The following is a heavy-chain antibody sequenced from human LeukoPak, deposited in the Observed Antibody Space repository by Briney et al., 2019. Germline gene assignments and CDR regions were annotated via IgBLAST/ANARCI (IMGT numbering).Heavy chain of an antibody. CDR2: ISSSGSTI. CDR1: GFTFSSYE. D-gene: IGHD3-10*02. V-gene: IGHV3-48*03. CDR3: AELGITMNGGV. Sequence: GGSLRLSCAASGFTFSSYEMNWVRQAPGKGLEWVSYISSSGSTIYYADSVKGRFTISRDNAKNSLYLQMNSLRAEDTAVYYCAELGITMNGGVWGKGTTVTISS. J-gene: IGHJ6*04.